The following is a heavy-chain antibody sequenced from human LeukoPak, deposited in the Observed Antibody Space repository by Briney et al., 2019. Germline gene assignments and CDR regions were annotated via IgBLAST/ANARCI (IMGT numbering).Heavy chain of an antibody. V-gene: IGHV1-24*01. CDR2: FDPEDGET. CDR1: GYTLTELS. Sequence: ASVKVSCKVSGYTLTELSMHWVRQAPGKGLEWMGGFDPEDGETIYAQKFQGRVTMTEDTSTDTAYMELSSLRSEDTAVYYCARAISSGWSHDSDDYWGQGTLVTVSS. J-gene: IGHJ4*02. D-gene: IGHD6-19*01. CDR3: ARAISSGWSHDSDDY.